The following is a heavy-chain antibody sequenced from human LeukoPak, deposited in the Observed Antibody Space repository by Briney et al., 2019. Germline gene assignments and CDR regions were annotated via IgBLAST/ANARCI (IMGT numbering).Heavy chain of an antibody. CDR3: ARAYSSSGGAFDI. CDR2: IKTDGSTI. J-gene: IGHJ3*02. V-gene: IGHV3-74*01. CDR1: GFIFSNYW. D-gene: IGHD6-13*01. Sequence: PGGSLRLSCAASGFIFSNYWMHWVRQAPGKGLVWVSRIKTDGSTITYADSVKGRFTISRDNAKNSLYLQMNSLRAEDTAVYYCARAYSSSGGAFDIWGQGTMVTVSS.